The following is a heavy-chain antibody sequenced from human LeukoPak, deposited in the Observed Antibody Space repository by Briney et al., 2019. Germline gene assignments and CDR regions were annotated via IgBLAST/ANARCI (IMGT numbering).Heavy chain of an antibody. CDR1: GFTFSSYG. V-gene: IGHV3-30*02. Sequence: GGSLRLSCAASGFTFSSYGMHWVRQAPGKGLEWVAFIRYDGSNKYYADSVKGRFTISRDNSKNTLYLQMNSLRAEDTAVYYCASTSYYYDSSGYYYPAFDIWGQGTMVTVSS. D-gene: IGHD3-22*01. CDR2: IRYDGSNK. J-gene: IGHJ3*02. CDR3: ASTSYYYDSSGYYYPAFDI.